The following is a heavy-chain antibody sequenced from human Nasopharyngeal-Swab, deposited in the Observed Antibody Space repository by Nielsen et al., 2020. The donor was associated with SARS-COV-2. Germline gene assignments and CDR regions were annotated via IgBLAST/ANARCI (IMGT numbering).Heavy chain of an antibody. CDR2: IKQDGSEK. J-gene: IGHJ6*03. V-gene: IGHV3-7*04. D-gene: IGHD2-15*01. CDR1: GFTFSSYW. CDR3: ARPLRYCSGGSCYSGWDYYYYYYYMDV. Sequence: GESLKISCAASGFTFSSYWMSWVRQAPGKGLEWVANIKQDGSEKYYVDSVKGRFTISRDNAKNSLYLQMNSLRAEDTAVYYCARPLRYCSGGSCYSGWDYYYYYYYMDVWGKGTTVTVSS.